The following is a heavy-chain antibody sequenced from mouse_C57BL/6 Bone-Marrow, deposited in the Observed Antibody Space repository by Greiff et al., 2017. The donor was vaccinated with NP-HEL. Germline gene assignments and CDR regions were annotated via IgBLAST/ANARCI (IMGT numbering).Heavy chain of an antibody. Sequence: QVHVKQSGAELAKPGASVKLSCKASGYTFTSYWMHWVKQRPGQGLEWIGYINPSSGYTKYNQKFKDKATLTADKSSSTAYMQLSSLTYEDSAVYYCARWWLLLSYYFDYWGQGTTLTVSS. J-gene: IGHJ2*01. D-gene: IGHD2-3*01. V-gene: IGHV1-7*01. CDR3: ARWWLLLSYYFDY. CDR2: INPSSGYT. CDR1: GYTFTSYW.